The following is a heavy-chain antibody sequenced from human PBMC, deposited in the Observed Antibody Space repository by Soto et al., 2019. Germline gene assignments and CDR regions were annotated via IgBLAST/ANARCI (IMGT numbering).Heavy chain of an antibody. CDR1: GYMFVTYG. J-gene: IGHJ6*02. CDR2: ISAYNGNT. V-gene: IGHV1-18*01. Sequence: ASVKVSCKASGYMFVTYGINWVRQAPGQGLEWMGWISAYNGNTKYSQNFQGRVTITTDASASTAYMELSSLRSEDTAVYYCARVYTMIVGYGMDVWGQGTTVTVYS. CDR3: ARVYTMIVGYGMDV. D-gene: IGHD3-22*01.